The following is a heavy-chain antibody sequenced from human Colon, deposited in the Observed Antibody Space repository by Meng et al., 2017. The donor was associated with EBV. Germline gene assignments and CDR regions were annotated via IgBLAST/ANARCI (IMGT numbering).Heavy chain of an antibody. CDR1: GGSISSGGFY. D-gene: IGHD4-17*01. J-gene: IGHJ5*02. CDR3: ARTNYGDYNWFDP. Sequence: QVQLQESGPGLVKPSQTLSLTCTVSGGSISSGGFYWSWIRQHPGKGLEWIGYIYYSGSTYYNPSLRSRVAISIDTSKNQFSLKLTSVTAADTAVYFCARTNYGDYNWFDPWGQGTLGTVSP. CDR2: IYYSGST. V-gene: IGHV4-31*03.